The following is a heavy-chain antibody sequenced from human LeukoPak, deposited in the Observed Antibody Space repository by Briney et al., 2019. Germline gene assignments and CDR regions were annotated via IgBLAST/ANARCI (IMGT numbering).Heavy chain of an antibody. CDR2: ISYDGSNK. J-gene: IGHJ6*02. Sequence: GGSLRLSCAASGFTFSSYGMHWVRQAPGKGLEWVAVISYDGSNKYYADSVKGRFTISRDNSKNTLYLQMNSLRAEDTAVYYCARESTWGYSSSWYVGPSGDRHYGMDVWGQGTTVTVSS. D-gene: IGHD6-13*01. CDR1: GFTFSSYG. V-gene: IGHV3-30*19. CDR3: ARESTWGYSSSWYVGPSGDRHYGMDV.